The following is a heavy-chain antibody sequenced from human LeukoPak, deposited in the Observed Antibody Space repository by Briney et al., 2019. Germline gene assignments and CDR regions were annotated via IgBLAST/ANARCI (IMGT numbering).Heavy chain of an antibody. Sequence: ASVKDSFTSSGYTFTEYYMHSVRQAPGQGLEWMGWINPNSGGTNYAQRFQGRVTMTRDTSISTAYMELSRLTSDDTAVYYRASPVVGANRGPPAVWRQGPLLTVSS. D-gene: IGHD1-26*01. CDR1: GYTFTEYY. CDR3: ASPVVGANRGPPAV. V-gene: IGHV1-2*02. J-gene: IGHJ4*02. CDR2: INPNSGGT.